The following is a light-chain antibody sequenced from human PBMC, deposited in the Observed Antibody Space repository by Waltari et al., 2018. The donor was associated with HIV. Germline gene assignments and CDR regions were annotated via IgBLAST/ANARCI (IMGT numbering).Light chain of an antibody. V-gene: IGKV1-8*01. CDR2: AAS. J-gene: IGKJ1*01. Sequence: AIRMTQSPSSFSASTGDRVTITCRASQGISSYLAWYQQKPGKAPKLLIYAASTLQSGVPSRFSGSGSGTDFTLTISSLQPEDFVNYHCEQSYNSPRTFGQGTKVEIK. CDR1: QGISSY. CDR3: EQSYNSPRT.